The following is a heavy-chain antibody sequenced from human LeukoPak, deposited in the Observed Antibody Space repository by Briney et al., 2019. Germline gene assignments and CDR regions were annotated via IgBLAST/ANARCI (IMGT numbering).Heavy chain of an antibody. CDR2: IYSGGST. CDR1: GFTVSSNH. V-gene: IGHV3-53*01. CDR3: ARGPAGYN. D-gene: IGHD1-1*01. J-gene: IGHJ4*02. Sequence: SGGSLRLSCAASGFTVSSNHMSWVRQAPGEGLEWVSVIYSGGSTDYADSVKGRFTISRDNLKNTLYLQMSSLRAEDTAVYYCARGPAGYNWGQGTLVTFSS.